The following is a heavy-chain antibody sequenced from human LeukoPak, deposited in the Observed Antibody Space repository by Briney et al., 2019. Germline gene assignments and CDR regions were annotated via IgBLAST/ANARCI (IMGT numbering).Heavy chain of an antibody. CDR1: GYTFTSYA. CDR3: ATGASIVVVSFDY. Sequence: GASVKVSCKASGYTFTSYAIHWVRQAPGQRLEWMGWINAGNGNTKYSQKFQGRVTMTEDTSTDTAYMELSSLRSEDTAVYYCATGASIVVVSFDYWGQGTLVTVSS. J-gene: IGHJ4*02. CDR2: INAGNGNT. D-gene: IGHD3-22*01. V-gene: IGHV1-3*01.